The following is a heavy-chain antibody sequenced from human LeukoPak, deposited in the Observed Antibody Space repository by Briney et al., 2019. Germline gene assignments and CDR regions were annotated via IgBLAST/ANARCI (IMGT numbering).Heavy chain of an antibody. D-gene: IGHD6-19*01. CDR2: IHTSGST. CDR1: GGSISNYH. V-gene: IGHV4-4*07. CDR3: ARRDISSGWSFDY. J-gene: IGHJ4*02. Sequence: SETLSLTCTVSGGSISNYHWSWIRRPAGRGLEWIGQIHTSGSTNYNPPLKSRVSMSIDTTEDQVSLTIRSVTAADTAFYYCARRDISSGWSFDYWGQGILVTVSS.